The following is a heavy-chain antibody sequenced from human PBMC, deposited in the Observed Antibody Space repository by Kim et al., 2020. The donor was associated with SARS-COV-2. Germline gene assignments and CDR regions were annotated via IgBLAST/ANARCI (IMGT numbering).Heavy chain of an antibody. CDR3: ARIGYSSSWYGINWFDP. V-gene: IGHV4-39*07. Sequence: SETLSLTCTVSGGSISSSSYYWGWIRQPPGKGLEWIGSIYYSGSTYYNPSLKSRVTISVDTSKNQFSLKLSSVTAADTAVYYCARIGYSSSWYGINWFDPWGQGTLVTVSS. CDR2: IYYSGST. J-gene: IGHJ5*02. CDR1: GGSISSSSYY. D-gene: IGHD6-13*01.